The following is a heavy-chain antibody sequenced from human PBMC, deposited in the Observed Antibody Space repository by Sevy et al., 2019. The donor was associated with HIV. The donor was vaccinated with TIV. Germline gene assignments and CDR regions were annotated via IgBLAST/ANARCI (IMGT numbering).Heavy chain of an antibody. Sequence: TSVKVSCKASGYTFASNGISWVRQAPGQGLEWMGWIGIYNGNAKSAQKFHGRVTMTTDTSTSTAYMEPGSLRSDDTAVYYCARVPTYYYGSATYFDYWGQGTLVTVSS. CDR1: GYTFASNG. V-gene: IGHV1-18*01. CDR2: IGIYNGNA. CDR3: ARVPTYYYGSATYFDY. J-gene: IGHJ4*02. D-gene: IGHD3-10*01.